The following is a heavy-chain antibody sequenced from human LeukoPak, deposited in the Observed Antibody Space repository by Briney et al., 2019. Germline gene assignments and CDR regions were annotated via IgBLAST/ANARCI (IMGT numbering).Heavy chain of an antibody. CDR1: GGSFNDYY. D-gene: IGHD3-9*01. Sequence: SETLSLTCAVSGGSFNDYYWTWIRQPPGKGLEWIGEINHSGSTNCNPSLKSRVTISLDTSENQFSLKLTSVTAADTAVYYCARGLTFYGILTGLDSWGQGTLVTVSS. V-gene: IGHV4-34*01. CDR3: ARGLTFYGILTGLDS. J-gene: IGHJ1*01. CDR2: INHSGST.